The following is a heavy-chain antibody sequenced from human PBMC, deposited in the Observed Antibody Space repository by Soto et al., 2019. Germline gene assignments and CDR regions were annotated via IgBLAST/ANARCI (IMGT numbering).Heavy chain of an antibody. CDR1: GFTFSNYA. CDR2: ISGSGRST. CDR3: AKSHTAVTAGPPFDH. Sequence: PGGSLRLSCAASGFTFSNYAMSWVRQAPGKGLEWVSTISGSGRSTYYADSVKGRFTIPRDNSKNTLILQMNSLRAEDTAVFFCAKSHTAVTAGPPFDHWGQGTLVTVSS. V-gene: IGHV3-23*01. J-gene: IGHJ5*02. D-gene: IGHD2-15*01.